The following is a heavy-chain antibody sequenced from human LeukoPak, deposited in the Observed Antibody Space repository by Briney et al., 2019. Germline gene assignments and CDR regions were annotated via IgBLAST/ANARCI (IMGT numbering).Heavy chain of an antibody. CDR3: ARGINDHYVWGSYRYGGGDAFDI. V-gene: IGHV4-59*01. CDR2: IYYSGST. D-gene: IGHD3-16*02. Sequence: SETLSLTCAVYGGSFSGYYWSWIRQPPGKGLEWIGYIYYSGSTNYNPSLKSRVTISVDTSKNQFSLKLSSVTAADTAVYYCARGINDHYVWGSYRYGGGDAFDIWGQGTMVTVSS. J-gene: IGHJ3*02. CDR1: GGSFSGYY.